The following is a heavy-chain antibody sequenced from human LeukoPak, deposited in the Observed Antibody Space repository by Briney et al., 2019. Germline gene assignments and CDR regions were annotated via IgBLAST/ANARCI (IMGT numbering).Heavy chain of an antibody. Sequence: PGGSLRLSCAASGFTFSSYAMTWVRQAPGKGLEWVSTIINSGATTYYADSVKGGFTISRDNSKNTLDLQMNSLRAEDTAAYYCAKDIHGDYGGLDYWGQGTLVTVSS. D-gene: IGHD4-17*01. CDR3: AKDIHGDYGGLDY. J-gene: IGHJ4*02. V-gene: IGHV3-23*01. CDR2: IINSGATT. CDR1: GFTFSSYA.